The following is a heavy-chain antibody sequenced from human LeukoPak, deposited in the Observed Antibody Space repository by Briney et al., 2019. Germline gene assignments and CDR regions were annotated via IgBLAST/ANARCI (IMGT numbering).Heavy chain of an antibody. CDR3: ARVGGRYSSSWYGY. Sequence: GASVKVSCKASGYSFADKYMHWVRQAPGQGLEWMGWINPNSGGTNYAQKFQGRVTMTTDTSMSTAYMELSRLRSDDTAVYCCARVGGRYSSSWYGYWGQGTLVTVSS. V-gene: IGHV1-2*02. J-gene: IGHJ4*02. D-gene: IGHD6-13*01. CDR2: INPNSGGT. CDR1: GYSFADKY.